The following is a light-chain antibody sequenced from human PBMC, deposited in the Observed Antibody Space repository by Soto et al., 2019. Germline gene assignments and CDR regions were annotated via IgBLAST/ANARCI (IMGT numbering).Light chain of an antibody. CDR3: QQYGSSTWT. CDR1: QSVSSNY. J-gene: IGKJ1*01. V-gene: IGKV3-20*01. CDR2: GAS. Sequence: EIVLTQSPGTLSLSPGERATLSCRASQSVSSNYLAWYQQKPGQAPRPLIYGASSRATGIPDRFSGSGAGTDFTLTISRLEPEDFAVYYCQQYGSSTWTFGQGTKVDIK.